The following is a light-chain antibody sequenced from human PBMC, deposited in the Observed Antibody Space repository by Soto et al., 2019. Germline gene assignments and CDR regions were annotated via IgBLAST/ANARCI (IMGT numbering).Light chain of an antibody. CDR2: EDT. J-gene: IGLJ2*01. Sequence: QSALTQPASVSGSPGQSITISCTGTSSDVGGYNLVSWYQQHPGKAPRLMIYEDTKRPSGVSNRFSASKSGSTASLTISGLQAEDEADYYCCSYAGSASVVFGGGTQLTVL. V-gene: IGLV2-23*01. CDR3: CSYAGSASVV. CDR1: SSDVGGYNL.